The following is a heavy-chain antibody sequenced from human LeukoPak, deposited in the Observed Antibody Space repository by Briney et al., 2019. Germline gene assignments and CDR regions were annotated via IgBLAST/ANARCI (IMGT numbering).Heavy chain of an antibody. J-gene: IGHJ4*02. Sequence: SVKVSCKASGGTFSSYAISWVRQAPGQGLEWMGGIIPIFGTANYAQKLQGRVTMTTDTSTSTAYMELRSLRSDDTAVYYCAVSGSFYPDYWGQGALVTVSS. CDR2: IIPIFGTA. CDR1: GGTFSSYA. D-gene: IGHD1-26*01. CDR3: AVSGSFYPDY. V-gene: IGHV1-69*05.